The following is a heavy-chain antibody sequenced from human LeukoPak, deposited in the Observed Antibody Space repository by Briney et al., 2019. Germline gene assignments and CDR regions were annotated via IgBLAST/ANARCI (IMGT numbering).Heavy chain of an antibody. V-gene: IGHV1-2*06. Sequence: GGSVKVSCKASGYTFTGYYMHWVRQAPGQGLEWMGRINPNSGGTNYAQKFQGRVTITADESTSTAYMELSSLRSEDTAVYYCAREEGSVFGVVISPNWFDPWGQGTLVTVSS. CDR2: INPNSGGT. CDR3: AREEGSVFGVVISPNWFDP. J-gene: IGHJ5*02. D-gene: IGHD3-3*01. CDR1: GYTFTGYY.